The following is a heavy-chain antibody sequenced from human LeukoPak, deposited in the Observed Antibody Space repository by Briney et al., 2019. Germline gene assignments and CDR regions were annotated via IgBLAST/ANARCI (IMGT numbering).Heavy chain of an antibody. Sequence: ASVKVSCKASGYTFTSYDINWVRQATGQGLEWMGWMNPNSGNTGYAQKFQGRVTMTRNTSISTAYMELSSLRSEDTAVYYCAVGIAARPRDYYYYMDVWGKGTTVTVSS. V-gene: IGHV1-8*01. CDR1: GYTFTSYD. CDR3: AVGIAARPRDYYYYMDV. J-gene: IGHJ6*03. CDR2: MNPNSGNT. D-gene: IGHD6-6*01.